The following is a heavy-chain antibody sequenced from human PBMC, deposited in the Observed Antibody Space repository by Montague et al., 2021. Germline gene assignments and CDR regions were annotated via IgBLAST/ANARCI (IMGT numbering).Heavy chain of an antibody. V-gene: IGHV2-5*02. J-gene: IGHJ3*01. D-gene: IGHD6-13*01. CDR2: IFWDDDK. CDR1: GFSPATRGVG. Sequence: PALVKPTQTLTLTCTFSGFSPATRGVGVDWLRQPPGKALEWLALIFWDDDKRYSPSLKSRLTITKDTTKNQVVLTLTNMDPVDTATYFCAPKIAAHRAHDGFSVWGQGTVVTVSA. CDR3: APKIAAHRAHDGFSV.